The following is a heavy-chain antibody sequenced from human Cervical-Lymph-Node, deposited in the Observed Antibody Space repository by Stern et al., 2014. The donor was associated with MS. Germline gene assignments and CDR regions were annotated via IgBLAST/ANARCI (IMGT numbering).Heavy chain of an antibody. D-gene: IGHD3-10*01. J-gene: IGHJ6*02. CDR2: IYNSGST. CDR3: ARDRGKSSDGMDV. V-gene: IGHV4-31*03. CDR1: GFSIRSADYA. Sequence: VQLWESGPGLVKPSQTLSLTCTVAGFSIRSADYAWSWVRQRPGKGLEWIGYIYNSGSTDYNPSLKSRVTISLDMSKNQFSLKLTSVTVADTAVYYCARDRGKSSDGMDVWGQGTTVTVSS.